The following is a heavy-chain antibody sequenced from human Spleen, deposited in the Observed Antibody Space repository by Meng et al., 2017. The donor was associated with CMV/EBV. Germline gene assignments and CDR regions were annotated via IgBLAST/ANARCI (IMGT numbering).Heavy chain of an antibody. J-gene: IGHJ5*02. CDR3: ARMDIAATNFFDP. CDR1: GESFGDYY. Sequence: CPVYGESFGDYYRHRPRQPPGRRVGWFGDINHSGSPSYHPSFKSRVTISIDTSKNPLSLKMTAVTAADTAMYYCARMDIAATNFFDPWGQGTLVTVSS. CDR2: INHSGSP. V-gene: IGHV4-34*01. D-gene: IGHD5-12*01.